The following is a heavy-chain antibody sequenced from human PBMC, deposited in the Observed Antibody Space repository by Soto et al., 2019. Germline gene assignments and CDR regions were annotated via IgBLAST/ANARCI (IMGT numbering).Heavy chain of an antibody. CDR1: GFTFSSYW. V-gene: IGHV3-7*01. CDR2: IKQDGSEK. CDR3: ARDSYQLLFQH. Sequence: GESLKISCAASGFTFSSYWMSWVRQAPGKGLEWVANIKQDGSEKYYVDSVKGRFTISRDNAKNSLYLQMNSLRAEDTAVYYCARDSYQLLFQHWGQGTLVTVSS. J-gene: IGHJ1*01. D-gene: IGHD2-2*01.